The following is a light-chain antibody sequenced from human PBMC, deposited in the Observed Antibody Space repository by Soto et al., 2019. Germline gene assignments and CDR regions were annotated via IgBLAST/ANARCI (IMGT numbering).Light chain of an antibody. Sequence: QSALTQPPSASGSLGQSVTISCTGTSSDVGGYNYVSWHRQHPGKAPKLMIYEVTKRPSGVPDRFSGSKSGNTASLTVSGLQAEDEADYYCSSFAGGGNPVLFGGGTKLTVL. CDR2: EVT. CDR3: SSFAGGGNPVL. CDR1: SSDVGGYNY. V-gene: IGLV2-8*01. J-gene: IGLJ2*01.